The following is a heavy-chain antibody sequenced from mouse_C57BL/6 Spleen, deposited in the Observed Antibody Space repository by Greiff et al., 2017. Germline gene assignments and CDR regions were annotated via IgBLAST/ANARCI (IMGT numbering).Heavy chain of an antibody. CDR1: GYTFTSYW. J-gene: IGHJ4*01. CDR3: ARGDDYDVRGYYAMDY. D-gene: IGHD2-4*01. V-gene: IGHV1-55*01. Sequence: QVQLKQPGAELVKPGASVKMSCKASGYTFTSYWITWVKQRPGQGLEWIGDIYPGSGSTNYNEKFKSKATLTVDTSSSTAYMQLSSLTSEDSAVYCCARGDDYDVRGYYAMDYWGQGTSVTVSS. CDR2: IYPGSGST.